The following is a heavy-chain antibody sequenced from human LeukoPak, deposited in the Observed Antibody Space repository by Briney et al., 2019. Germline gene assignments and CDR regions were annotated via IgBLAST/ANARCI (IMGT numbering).Heavy chain of an antibody. J-gene: IGHJ4*02. CDR3: ARRRDGYEALDY. CDR1: GGAISSYY. V-gene: IGHV4-59*01. CDR2: IYYSGST. D-gene: IGHD5-24*01. Sequence: PSETLSLTCTVSGGAISSYYWSWIRQPPGKGLEWIGYIYYSGSTNYNPSLKSRVTTSVDTSKNQFSLKLSSVTAADTAVYYCARRRDGYEALDYWGQGTPVTVSS.